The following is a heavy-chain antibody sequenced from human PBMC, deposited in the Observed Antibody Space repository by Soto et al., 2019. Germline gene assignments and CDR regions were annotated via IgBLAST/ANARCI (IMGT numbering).Heavy chain of an antibody. D-gene: IGHD2-15*01. CDR2: IIDSGAST. Sequence: GGSLRLSCAASGFTFSSCAMGWVRQAPGKGLEWVSDIIDSGASTYYADSVKGRFTISRDNSKSTLYLQMNSLRAEDTVVYYCAREPHHGGSWFPAYWGQRTLVTVSS. CDR3: AREPHHGGSWFPAY. J-gene: IGHJ4*02. CDR1: GFTFSSCA. V-gene: IGHV3-23*01.